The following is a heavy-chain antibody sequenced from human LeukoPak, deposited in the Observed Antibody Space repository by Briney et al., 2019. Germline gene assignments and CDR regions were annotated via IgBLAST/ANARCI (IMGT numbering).Heavy chain of an antibody. D-gene: IGHD6-13*01. Sequence: PGGSLRLSCAASGFTFSSYSMNWVRQAPGKGLEWVSSISSSSNYIYYADSVKGRFTISRDNAKNSLYLQMNSLRAEDTAVYYCARGKAAAGPDYWGQGTLVTVSS. V-gene: IGHV3-21*01. J-gene: IGHJ4*02. CDR2: ISSSSNYI. CDR1: GFTFSSYS. CDR3: ARGKAAAGPDY.